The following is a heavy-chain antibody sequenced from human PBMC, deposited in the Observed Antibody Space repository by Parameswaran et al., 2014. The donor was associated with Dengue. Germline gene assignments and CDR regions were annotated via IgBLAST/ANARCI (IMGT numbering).Heavy chain of an antibody. D-gene: IGHD3-10*01. J-gene: IGHJ5*02. Sequence: WVRQAPGQGLEWMGIINPSGGSTSYAQKFQGRVTMTRDTSTSTVYMELSSLRSEDTAVYYCARVWVTGRGFDPWGQGTLVTVSS. V-gene: IGHV1-46*01. CDR2: INPSGGST. CDR3: ARVWVTGRGFDP.